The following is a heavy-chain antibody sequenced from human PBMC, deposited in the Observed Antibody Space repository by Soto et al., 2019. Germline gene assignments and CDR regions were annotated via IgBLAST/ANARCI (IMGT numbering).Heavy chain of an antibody. V-gene: IGHV1-18*01. CDR3: ARVLLQWELSALDI. D-gene: IGHD1-26*01. CDR1: NYTFTSYG. J-gene: IGHJ3*02. CDR2: ISAYNGNT. Sequence: ASVKVSCKASNYTFTSYGFSWVRQAPGQGLEWMGWISAYNGNTNYAQNLQGRVTMATDTSTSTASMELRSLRSDDTAVYYCARVLLQWELSALDIWGQGTMVTVSS.